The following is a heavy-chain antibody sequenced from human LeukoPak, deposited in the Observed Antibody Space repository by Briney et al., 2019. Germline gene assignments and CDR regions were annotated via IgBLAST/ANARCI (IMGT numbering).Heavy chain of an antibody. J-gene: IGHJ3*02. D-gene: IGHD4-17*01. CDR1: RFIFSTYS. CDR2: ISSGSTNI. CDR3: VRNDGDNAFDI. Sequence: QPGGSLRLSCAASRFIFSTYSMNCVRQAPGRGLEWVSDISSGSTNIYYKDSVKGRFIVSRDNAKNSLYLHMASLRAEDTAVYYCVRNDGDNAFDIWGQGTMVIVSS. V-gene: IGHV3-48*01.